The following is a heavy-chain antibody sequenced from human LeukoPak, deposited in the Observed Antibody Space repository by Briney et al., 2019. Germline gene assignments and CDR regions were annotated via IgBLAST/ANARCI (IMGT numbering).Heavy chain of an antibody. CDR1: GFTFSGYP. D-gene: IGHD2-2*01. CDR3: ARDLDDIVVVPAANRHYYYGMDV. V-gene: IGHV3-33*01. Sequence: GGSLRLSCAASGFTFSGYPIHWVRQAPGKGLEWVAVIWYDGSNKYYADSVKGRFTISRDNSKNTLYLQMNSLRAEDTAVYYCARDLDDIVVVPAANRHYYYGMDVWGQGTTVTVSS. CDR2: IWYDGSNK. J-gene: IGHJ6*02.